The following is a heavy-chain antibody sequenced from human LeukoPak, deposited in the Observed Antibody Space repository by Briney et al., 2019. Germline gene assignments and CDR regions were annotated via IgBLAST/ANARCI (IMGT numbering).Heavy chain of an antibody. CDR2: ISWDGDNI. CDR1: GFTFDDYA. J-gene: IGHJ4*02. D-gene: IGHD1-7*01. V-gene: IGHV3-43D*03. CDR3: ARANSYYFDY. Sequence: PGRSLRLSCAASGFTFDDYAMHWVRHAPGKGLEWVSVISWDGDNINYADSVKGRFTISRDNAKNSLYLQMNSLRAEDTAVYYCARANSYYFDYWGQGTLVTVSS.